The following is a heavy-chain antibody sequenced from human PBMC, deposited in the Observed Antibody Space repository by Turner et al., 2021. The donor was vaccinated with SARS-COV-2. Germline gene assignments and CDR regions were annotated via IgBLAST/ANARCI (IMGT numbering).Heavy chain of an antibody. CDR3: ARGGVKMSTIYWYFDL. V-gene: IGHV3-30*03. CDR1: GFPFSSYP. J-gene: IGHJ2*01. CDR2: ISYAGDNT. Sequence: QVQLLESGGDVVPPGRSLRLSCTASGFPFSSYPMHWVRRAPGKGLEWVAVISYAGDNTKNADSVKGRFTVSRDTSKSTLFLQINSLKSEDTAVYYCARGGVKMSTIYWYFDLWGRGTLVTVSS. D-gene: IGHD1-26*01.